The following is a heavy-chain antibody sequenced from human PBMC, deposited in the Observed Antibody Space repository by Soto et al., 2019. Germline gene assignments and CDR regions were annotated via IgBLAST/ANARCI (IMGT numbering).Heavy chain of an antibody. D-gene: IGHD3-3*01. CDR3: ARECTIFGVTSYWYFDL. J-gene: IGHJ2*01. V-gene: IGHV1-69*08. CDR1: GGTFSSYT. Sequence: QVQLVQSGAEVKKPGSSVKVSCKASGGTFSSYTISWVRQAPGQGLEWMGRIIPILGIANYAQKFQGRVTITADKYKSTAYMELRSLRSEDTAVYYCARECTIFGVTSYWYFDLWGRGTLVTVSS. CDR2: IIPILGIA.